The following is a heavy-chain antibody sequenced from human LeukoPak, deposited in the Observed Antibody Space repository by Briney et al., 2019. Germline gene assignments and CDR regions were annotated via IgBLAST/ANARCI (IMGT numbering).Heavy chain of an antibody. CDR3: AKDGSGSYCDAFGM. D-gene: IGHD3-10*01. J-gene: IGHJ3*02. CDR1: RFTFSSYA. Sequence: SGGCLRLSCAVSRFTFSSYAMRWVRQAPGKGVGWVAKISVRGASTSCATSVKGRSTTSRENPKNTMYLQMNSLTAEDTAVYYCAKDGSGSYCDAFGMSGEGTLATVYS. V-gene: IGHV3-23*01. CDR2: ISVRGAST.